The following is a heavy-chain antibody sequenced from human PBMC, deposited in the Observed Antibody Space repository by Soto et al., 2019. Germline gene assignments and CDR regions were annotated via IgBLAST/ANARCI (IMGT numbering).Heavy chain of an antibody. CDR3: ARDSGAKLSSS. J-gene: IGHJ4*02. CDR1: GGTFSSYR. D-gene: IGHD6-13*01. V-gene: IGHV1-69*13. Sequence: SVKVSCKASGGTFSSYRFNWVRQARGQGLEWLGGIVPIYRTADYAQKFQGRVTITADESTRAVYMELSSLKSQDTALYYCARDSGAKLSSSWGQGTLVTVSS. CDR2: IVPIYRTA.